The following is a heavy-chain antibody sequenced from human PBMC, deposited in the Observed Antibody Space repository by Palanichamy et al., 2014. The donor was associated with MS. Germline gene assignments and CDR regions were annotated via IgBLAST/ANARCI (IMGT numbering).Heavy chain of an antibody. J-gene: IGHJ4*02. CDR1: GYTFSNYW. Sequence: EVQLVQSGAEVKKPGESLRISCEGSGYTFSNYWIHWVRQMPGRGLEWMGRIDPRDSNTNYSPSFRGHVSTSVDESINTAYLQWSSLKASDTAMYYCARRGSYDSSGYYVDFDFWGQGALVTVSS. D-gene: IGHD3-22*01. V-gene: IGHV5-10-1*03. CDR2: IDPRDSNT. CDR3: ARRGSYDSSGYYVDFDF.